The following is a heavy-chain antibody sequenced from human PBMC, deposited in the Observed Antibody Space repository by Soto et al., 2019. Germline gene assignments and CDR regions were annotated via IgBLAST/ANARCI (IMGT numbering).Heavy chain of an antibody. Sequence: EVQLLESGGGLVQPGGSLRLSCAASGFTFSSYAMSWVRQAPGKGLEWVSAISGSGGSTYYADSVKGRFTISRDNSKNTLYLQMKSLRAEDTAVYYCAKNKWLRLRGSDAFDIWGQGTMVTVSS. CDR2: ISGSGGST. V-gene: IGHV3-23*01. D-gene: IGHD5-12*01. J-gene: IGHJ3*02. CDR1: GFTFSSYA. CDR3: AKNKWLRLRGSDAFDI.